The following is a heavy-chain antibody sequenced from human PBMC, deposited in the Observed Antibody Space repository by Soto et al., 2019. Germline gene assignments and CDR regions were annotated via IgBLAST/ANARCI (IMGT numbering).Heavy chain of an antibody. V-gene: IGHV3-30*18. D-gene: IGHD5-18*01. CDR2: ISYDGSNK. CDR1: GFTFSSYG. Sequence: GGSLRLSCAASGFTFSSYGMHWVRQAPGKGLEWVAVISYDGSNKYYADSVKGRFTISRDNSKNTLYLQMNSLRAEDTAVYYCAKLIATAMVQYYYYGMDVWGQGTTVTVS. J-gene: IGHJ6*02. CDR3: AKLIATAMVQYYYYGMDV.